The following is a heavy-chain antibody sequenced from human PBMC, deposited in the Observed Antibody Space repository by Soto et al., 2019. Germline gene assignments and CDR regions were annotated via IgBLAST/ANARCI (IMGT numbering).Heavy chain of an antibody. CDR1: GGSISSSSYF. CDR2: IYYSGST. CDR3: ARAYSSRWPNAFYI. Sequence: SETLSLTCSVSGGSISSSSYFWGWIRQPPGKGLEWIGSIYYSGSTYYNPSLKSRVTVSVDTSKNQFSLKLSSVTAADTAVYYCARAYSSRWPNAFYIWGQGTMVTVSS. J-gene: IGHJ3*02. D-gene: IGHD6-13*01. V-gene: IGHV4-39*07.